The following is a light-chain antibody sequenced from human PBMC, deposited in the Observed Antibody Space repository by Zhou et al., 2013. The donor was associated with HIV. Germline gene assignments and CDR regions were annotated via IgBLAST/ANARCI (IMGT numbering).Light chain of an antibody. J-gene: IGKJ3*01. Sequence: EIVLTQSPATLSLSPGERATLSCRASQSVSSYLAWYQQKPGQAPRLLIYGASSRVTGIPDRFSGSGSGTDFTLTISRLEPEDFAVYYCQQYGSSPFTFGPGTKVDIK. V-gene: IGKV3-20*01. CDR1: QSVSSY. CDR3: QQYGSSPFT. CDR2: GAS.